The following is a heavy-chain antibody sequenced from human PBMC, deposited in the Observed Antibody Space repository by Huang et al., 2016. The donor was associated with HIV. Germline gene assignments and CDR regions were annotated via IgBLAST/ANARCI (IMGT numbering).Heavy chain of an antibody. D-gene: IGHD3-22*01. CDR3: ARGTYKYDSSGYRDDAFDF. CDR1: GFTFSFYA. Sequence: QVHLVESGGGVVQSGRSLRLSCAASGFTFSFYAMHWVRQAPGKGLQWGAVISYDERNKYYADSVKGRFTVSRDISKNTVFLQVNSLRPEDTAVYYCARGTYKYDSSGYRDDAFDFWGQGTMVTVSS. V-gene: IGHV3-30*04. CDR2: ISYDERNK. J-gene: IGHJ3*01.